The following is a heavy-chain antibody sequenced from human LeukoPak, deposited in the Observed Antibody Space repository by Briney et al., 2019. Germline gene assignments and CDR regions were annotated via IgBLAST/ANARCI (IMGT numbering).Heavy chain of an antibody. CDR2: INHSGST. Sequence: TGGSLRLSCAASGFTVSSNYMSWIRQPPGKGLEWIGEINHSGSTNYNPSLKSRVTISVDTSKNQFSLKLSSVTAADTAVYYCARGRTYYYGSGSLYFDYWGQGTLVTVSS. D-gene: IGHD3-10*01. CDR3: ARGRTYYYGSGSLYFDY. CDR1: GFTVSSNY. J-gene: IGHJ4*02. V-gene: IGHV4-34*01.